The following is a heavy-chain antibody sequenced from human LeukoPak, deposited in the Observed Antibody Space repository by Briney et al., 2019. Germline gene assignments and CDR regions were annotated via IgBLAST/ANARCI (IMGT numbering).Heavy chain of an antibody. CDR3: STGGGYSSGWYFDY. V-gene: IGHV3-15*01. CDR2: IKSKTDGGTT. D-gene: IGHD6-19*01. CDR1: GFTFSNAW. J-gene: IGHJ4*02. Sequence: PGGSLRLSCAASGFTFSNAWMSWVRQAPGKGLEWVGRIKSKTDGGTTDYAAPVKGRFTISRDDSKNTLYLQMNSLKTEDTAVYYCSTGGGYSSGWYFDYWGQGTLVTVSS.